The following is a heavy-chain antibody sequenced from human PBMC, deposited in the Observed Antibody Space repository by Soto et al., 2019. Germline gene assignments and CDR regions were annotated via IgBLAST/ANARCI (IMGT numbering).Heavy chain of an antibody. D-gene: IGHD5-12*01. CDR2: IYNRGST. Sequence: QVQLQESGPGLVKPSQTLSLTCTVSGGSISSVGYYWSWIRQHPGKGLEWIGYIYNRGSTHYNPSLKSGITMSVDTSKIQFSLMLSSVTVSDTAVYFCARELVGTIERWGQGTLVTVSS. J-gene: IGHJ4*02. CDR3: ARELVGTIER. CDR1: GGSISSVGYY. V-gene: IGHV4-31*03.